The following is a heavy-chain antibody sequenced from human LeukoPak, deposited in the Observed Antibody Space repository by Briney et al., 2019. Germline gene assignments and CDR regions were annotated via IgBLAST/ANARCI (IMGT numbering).Heavy chain of an antibody. D-gene: IGHD3-10*01. Sequence: SETLSLTCTVSGDSIKNYYWSWIRQSPGKGLEWIDYIYHSGNTNYNPSLKSRVSMSIDTSKNQFSLKLNSVTAADTAVYFCARGNYGSGSYYVVQFDYWGQGTLVTVSS. CDR2: IYHSGNT. J-gene: IGHJ4*02. CDR3: ARGNYGSGSYYVVQFDY. V-gene: IGHV4-59*01. CDR1: GDSIKNYY.